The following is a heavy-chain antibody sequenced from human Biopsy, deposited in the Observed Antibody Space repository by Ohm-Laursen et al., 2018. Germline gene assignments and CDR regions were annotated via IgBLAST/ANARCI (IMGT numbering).Heavy chain of an antibody. CDR2: IHYSGNT. D-gene: IGHD3-16*01. V-gene: IGHV4-31*11. CDR1: GVSINTGGYY. Sequence: TLSLTWAVSGVSINTGGYYWTWIRQHPGTGLEWIGYIHYSGNTLYNPSLKSRLTISVDTSRNQFSLKLTSVTAADTALYYCTRAGGGKIYDLWGQGTLVTVSS. J-gene: IGHJ5*02. CDR3: TRAGGGKIYDL.